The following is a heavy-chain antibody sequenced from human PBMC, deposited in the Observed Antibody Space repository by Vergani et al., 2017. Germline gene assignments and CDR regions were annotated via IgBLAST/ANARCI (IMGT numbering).Heavy chain of an antibody. Sequence: QVQLVQSGAEVKKPGASVKVSCKASGYTFTSYYMHWVRQAPGQGLEWMGIINPSGGSTSYAQKFQGRVTMTRDTSKNQFSLKLSSVTAADTAVYYCARLGYKRWLQKGASEVDYWGQGTLVTVSS. D-gene: IGHD5-24*01. CDR3: ARLGYKRWLQKGASEVDY. CDR1: GYTFTSYY. CDR2: INPSGGST. J-gene: IGHJ4*02. V-gene: IGHV1-46*01.